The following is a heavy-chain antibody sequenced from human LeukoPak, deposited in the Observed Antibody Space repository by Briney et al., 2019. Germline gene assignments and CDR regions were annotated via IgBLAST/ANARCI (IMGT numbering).Heavy chain of an antibody. CDR1: GYTLTELS. CDR3: ATVAPYGSGSYSYYYYYMDV. D-gene: IGHD3-10*01. V-gene: IGHV1-24*01. CDR2: FDPEDGET. J-gene: IGHJ6*03. Sequence: EASVKVSCKVSGYTLTELSMHWVRQAPGKGLEWMGGFDPEDGETIYAQKFQGRVTMTEDTSTDTAYMELSSLRSEDTAVYYCATVAPYGSGSYSYYYYYMDVWGKGTTVTVSS.